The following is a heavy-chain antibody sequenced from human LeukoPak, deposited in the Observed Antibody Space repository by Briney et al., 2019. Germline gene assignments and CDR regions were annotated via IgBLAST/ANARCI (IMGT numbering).Heavy chain of an antibody. CDR1: RGSISYFY. Sequence: SETLSLTCTVSRGSISYFYWSWIRQPAGKGLEWIGRIYTSGSTDYNPSLKSRVTISIDTSKNVFSLKLSSVTAADTAVYYCARDFGFWSGYSSFDYWGQGTLVTVSS. D-gene: IGHD3-3*01. CDR3: ARDFGFWSGYSSFDY. J-gene: IGHJ4*02. V-gene: IGHV4-4*07. CDR2: IYTSGST.